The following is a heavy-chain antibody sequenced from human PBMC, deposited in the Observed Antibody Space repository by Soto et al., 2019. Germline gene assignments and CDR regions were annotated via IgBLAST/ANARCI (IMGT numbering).Heavy chain of an antibody. CDR2: ISSSSSTI. CDR3: AGDPMPQDIVLMVYAIGPMDV. J-gene: IGHJ6*03. D-gene: IGHD2-8*01. Sequence: PGGSLRLSCAASGFTFSSYSMNWVRQAPGKGLEWVSYISSSSSTIYYADSVKGRFTISRDNAKNSLYLQMNSLRAEDTAVYYCAGDPMPQDIVLMVYAIGPMDVWGKGTTVTVSS. V-gene: IGHV3-48*01. CDR1: GFTFSSYS.